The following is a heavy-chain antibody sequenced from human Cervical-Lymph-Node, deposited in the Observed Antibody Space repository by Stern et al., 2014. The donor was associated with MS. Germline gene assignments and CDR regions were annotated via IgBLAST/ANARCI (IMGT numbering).Heavy chain of an antibody. Sequence: VQLVESGAEVQKPGSSVKVSCRASGGTFSSSDISWVRQAPGQGLEWMGGIIPIIGTANYAQKYQGRVTITADESTSTAYMELSNLRSEDTAIYYCALGGFGHYFEYWGQGTLVTVSS. V-gene: IGHV1-69*01. CDR3: ALGGFGHYFEY. J-gene: IGHJ4*02. D-gene: IGHD3-10*01. CDR2: IIPIIGTA. CDR1: GGTFSSSD.